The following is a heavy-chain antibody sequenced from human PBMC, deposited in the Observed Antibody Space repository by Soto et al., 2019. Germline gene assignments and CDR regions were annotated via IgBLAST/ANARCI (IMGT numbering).Heavy chain of an antibody. CDR2: IYPGDSDT. CDR3: ARLEWGASALRFLEWPPPGYYYYYYGMDV. J-gene: IGHJ6*02. CDR1: GYSFTSYW. Sequence: GESLKISCKGSGYSFTSYWIGWVRQMPGKGLKWMGIIYPGDSDTRYSPYFQGQVTISADKSISTAYLQWSSLKASDTAMYYCARLEWGASALRFLEWPPPGYYYYYYGMDVWGQGTTVTVSS. V-gene: IGHV5-51*01. D-gene: IGHD3-3*01.